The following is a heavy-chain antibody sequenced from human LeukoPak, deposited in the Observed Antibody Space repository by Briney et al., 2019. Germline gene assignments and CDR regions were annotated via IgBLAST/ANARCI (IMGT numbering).Heavy chain of an antibody. CDR2: MNPNSGNT. J-gene: IGHJ3*02. V-gene: IGHV1-8*01. CDR1: GYTFTSYD. D-gene: IGHD1-26*01. CDR3: ARDRVVGPTDAFDI. Sequence: ASVKVSCKAPGYTFTSYDINWVRQATGQGFEWMGWMNPNSGNTGYAQKFQGRVTMTRNTSISTAYMELSSLRSEDTAVYYCARDRVVGPTDAFDIWGQGTMVTVSS.